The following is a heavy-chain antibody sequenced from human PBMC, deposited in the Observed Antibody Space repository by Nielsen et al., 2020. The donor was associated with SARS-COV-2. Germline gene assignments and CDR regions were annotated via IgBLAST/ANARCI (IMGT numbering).Heavy chain of an antibody. CDR1: GFTFSSYG. CDR2: ISYDGSNK. Sequence: GESLKISCAASGFTFSSYGMHWVRQAPGKGLEWVAVISYDGSNKYYADSVKGRFTISRDNSKNTLYLQMNSLRAEDTAVYYCARALPGGYSSSWYGDDAFDIWGQGTMVTVSS. D-gene: IGHD6-13*01. V-gene: IGHV3-30*03. J-gene: IGHJ3*02. CDR3: ARALPGGYSSSWYGDDAFDI.